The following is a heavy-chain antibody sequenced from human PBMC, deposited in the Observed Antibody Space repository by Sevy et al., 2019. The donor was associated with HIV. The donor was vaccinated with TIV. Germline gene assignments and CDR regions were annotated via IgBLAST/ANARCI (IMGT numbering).Heavy chain of an antibody. CDR3: ARDSGGIGMDV. Sequence: GGSLRLSCAASGFTFSSHWMSWVRRAPGKGLEWVANRKQDGSEKYYVDSVKGRFTISRDNAKNSLSLQMNSLRAEDTAVYHCARDSGGIGMDVWGQGTTVTVSS. CDR2: RKQDGSEK. D-gene: IGHD6-13*01. V-gene: IGHV3-7*01. CDR1: GFTFSSHW. J-gene: IGHJ6*02.